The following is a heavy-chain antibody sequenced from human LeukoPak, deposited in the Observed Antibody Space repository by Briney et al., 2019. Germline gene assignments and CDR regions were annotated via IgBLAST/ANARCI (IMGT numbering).Heavy chain of an antibody. J-gene: IGHJ6*01. Sequence: SETLSLTCTVSGVSISISSDYWGWIRQPPGKGLEWIGSIYNSGTTYYNTSLRSRVTMSVDTSMNQFSLVLTSVTAADTAMYYCARLGGAYFRGGMD. D-gene: IGHD2-21*01. V-gene: IGHV4-39*07. CDR1: GVSISISSDY. CDR2: IYNSGTT. CDR3: ARLGGAYFRGGMD.